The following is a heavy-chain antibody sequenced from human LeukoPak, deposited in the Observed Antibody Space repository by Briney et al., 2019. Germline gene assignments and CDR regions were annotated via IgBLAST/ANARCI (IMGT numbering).Heavy chain of an antibody. CDR2: ISAYNGNT. Sequence: ASVKVSCTASGYTFTSYGISWVRQAPGQGLEWMGWISAYNGNTNYAQKLQGRVTMTTDTSTSTAYMELRSLRSDDTAVYYCARTRYYYDSSGYYYYWGQGTLVTVSS. D-gene: IGHD3-22*01. V-gene: IGHV1-18*01. CDR3: ARTRYYYDSSGYYYY. J-gene: IGHJ4*02. CDR1: GYTFTSYG.